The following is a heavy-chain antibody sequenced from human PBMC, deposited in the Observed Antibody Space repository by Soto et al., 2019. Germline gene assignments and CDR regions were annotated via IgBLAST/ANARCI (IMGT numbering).Heavy chain of an antibody. J-gene: IGHJ5*02. CDR1: GFTFDTHS. CDR2: ISPNGGRT. CDR3: AKEPQSTGWFGP. V-gene: IGHV3-23*01. Sequence: EVHVLESGGGLVEPGGSLSLSCAVSGFTFDTHSMSWVRQAPGKGLEWDSAISPNGGRTYYPDSVKGRFTISRDNSKNTVYLHMNSLRVEDTAVYYCAKEPQSTGWFGPWGQGTMVTVSS.